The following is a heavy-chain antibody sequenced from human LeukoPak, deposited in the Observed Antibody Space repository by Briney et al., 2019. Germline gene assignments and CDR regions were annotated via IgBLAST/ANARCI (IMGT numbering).Heavy chain of an antibody. J-gene: IGHJ4*02. CDR1: GFTFSDHY. D-gene: IGHD3-22*01. Sequence: GGSLRLSCAASGFTFSDHYMDWVRQAPGKGLEWVGRTRNKANSYTTEYAASVKGRFTISRDDSKNSLYLQMNSLKTEDTAVYYCTTILHYYDGGGYYSNDYWGQGTLVTVSS. CDR3: TTILHYYDGGGYYSNDY. V-gene: IGHV3-72*01. CDR2: TRNKANSYTT.